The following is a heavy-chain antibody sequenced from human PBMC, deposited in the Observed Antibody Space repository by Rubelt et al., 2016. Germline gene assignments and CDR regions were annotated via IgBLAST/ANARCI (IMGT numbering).Heavy chain of an antibody. Sequence: QVQLVQSGAEVKKPGASVKVSCKASGYTFTSYGISWVRQAPGQGLEWMGWISAYNGNTNYAQKLQCTVTITTDPATGTAYMELGSLGSDDTSVYYCARDLYKGPRWLVAYWGQGTLVTVSS. J-gene: IGHJ4*02. CDR1: GYTFTSYG. CDR2: ISAYNGNT. V-gene: IGHV1-18*01. D-gene: IGHD6-19*01. CDR3: ARDLYKGPRWLVAY.